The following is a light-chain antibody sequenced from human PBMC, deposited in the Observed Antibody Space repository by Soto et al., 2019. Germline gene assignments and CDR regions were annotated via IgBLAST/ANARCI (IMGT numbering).Light chain of an antibody. Sequence: DIQMTQSPSSLSASLGDRVTITCRANQHISNYVNWYQQRPGKAPRVLIFSASTLYSGVPSRFSGSGSGTGFTLTISSLEPENHGSYFCQQSYSTPGALTFGGGTRVEIK. V-gene: IGKV1-39*01. CDR3: QQSYSTPGALT. J-gene: IGKJ4*01. CDR1: QHISNY. CDR2: SAS.